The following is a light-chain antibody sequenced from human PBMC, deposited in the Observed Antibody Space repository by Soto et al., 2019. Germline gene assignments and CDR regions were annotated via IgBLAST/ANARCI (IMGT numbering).Light chain of an antibody. CDR3: QYYNRAPFT. Sequence: DIQMTQSQSSLSASVGDRVTITCRASQGITSYLAWYQQKPGKVPNLLVHSATTLHSEVPSRFSGGGSGTRFTLTISGLQPEDVATYYCQYYNRAPFTFGGGTKVEI. V-gene: IGKV1-27*01. J-gene: IGKJ4*01. CDR2: SAT. CDR1: QGITSY.